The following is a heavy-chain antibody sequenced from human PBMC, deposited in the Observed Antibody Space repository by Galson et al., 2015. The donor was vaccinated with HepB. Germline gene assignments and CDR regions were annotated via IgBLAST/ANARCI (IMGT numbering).Heavy chain of an antibody. V-gene: IGHV3-21*01. CDR2: ISSSSSYI. CDR1: GFTFSSYS. J-gene: IGHJ5*02. Sequence: SLRLSCAASGFTFSSYSMNWVRQAPGKGLEWVSSISSSSSYIYYADSVKGRFTISRDNAKNSLYLQMNSLRAEDTAVYYCARDLGIAAPAGNWFDPWGQGTLVTVSS. D-gene: IGHD6-13*01. CDR3: ARDLGIAAPAGNWFDP.